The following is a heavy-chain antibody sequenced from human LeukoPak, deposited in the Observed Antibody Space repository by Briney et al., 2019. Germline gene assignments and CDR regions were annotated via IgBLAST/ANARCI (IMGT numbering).Heavy chain of an antibody. Sequence: SETLSPTCAVSGGSISSSNWWSWVRQPPGKGLEWIGEIYHSGSTNYNPSLKSRVTISVDKSKNQFSLKLSSVTAADTAVYYCARDQGSGTYFDYWGQGTLVTVSS. J-gene: IGHJ4*02. D-gene: IGHD3-10*01. V-gene: IGHV4-4*02. CDR2: IYHSGST. CDR3: ARDQGSGTYFDY. CDR1: GGSISSSNW.